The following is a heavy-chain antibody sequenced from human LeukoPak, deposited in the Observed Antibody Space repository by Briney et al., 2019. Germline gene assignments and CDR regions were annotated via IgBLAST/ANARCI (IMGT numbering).Heavy chain of an antibody. V-gene: IGHV4-39*01. CDR3: ARRSSSSLRYYYGMDV. J-gene: IGHJ6*02. Sequence: SETLSLTCTVSGGSISSSSYYWGWIRQPPGKGLEWIGSIYYSGSTYYNPSLKSRVTISVDTSKNQFSLKLSPVTAADTAVYYCARRSSSSLRYYYGMDVWGRGTTVTVSS. D-gene: IGHD6-6*01. CDR2: IYYSGST. CDR1: GGSISSSSYY.